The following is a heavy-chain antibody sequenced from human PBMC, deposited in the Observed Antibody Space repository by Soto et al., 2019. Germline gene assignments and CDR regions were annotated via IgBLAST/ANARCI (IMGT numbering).Heavy chain of an antibody. V-gene: IGHV3-30*18. CDR2: ISYDGSNK. J-gene: IGHJ6*02. CDR3: AKNSLRDSSSWYYTYYYYGMDV. D-gene: IGHD6-13*01. Sequence: GGSLRLSCAASGFTFSSYGMHWVRQAPGKGLEWVAVISYDGSNKYYADSVKGRFTISRDNSKNTLYLQMNSLRAEDTAVYYCAKNSLRDSSSWYYTYYYYGMDVWGQGTTVTVSS. CDR1: GFTFSSYG.